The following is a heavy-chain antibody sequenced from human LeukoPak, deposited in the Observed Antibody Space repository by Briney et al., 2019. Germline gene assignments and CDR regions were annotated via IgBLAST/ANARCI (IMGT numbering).Heavy chain of an antibody. D-gene: IGHD2-21*02. V-gene: IGHV4-39*07. CDR1: GGSISSTNYY. J-gene: IGHJ4*02. CDR3: ARDSNGIWYSARQHFDY. CDR2: IYYRGST. Sequence: SETLSLTCTVSGGSISSTNYYWGWIRQPPGKGLEWIGSIYYRGSTYYNPSLQSRVTISVDTSKNQFSLKLTSVTAANTAVYFCARDSNGIWYSARQHFDYWGQGTLVTVSS.